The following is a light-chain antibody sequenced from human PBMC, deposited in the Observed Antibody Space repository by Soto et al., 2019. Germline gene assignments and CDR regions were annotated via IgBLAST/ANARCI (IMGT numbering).Light chain of an antibody. V-gene: IGKV3-20*01. CDR3: QQYGSSPTWT. CDR1: QSVCSSY. J-gene: IGKJ1*01. CDR2: GAS. Sequence: EIVLTQSPGTLSLSPGERATLSCRASQSVCSSYLAWYQQKPGQAPRLLIYGASSRATGIPDRFSGSGSGTDFTLTISRREPEDFAVYYCQQYGSSPTWTFGQGTKVEIK.